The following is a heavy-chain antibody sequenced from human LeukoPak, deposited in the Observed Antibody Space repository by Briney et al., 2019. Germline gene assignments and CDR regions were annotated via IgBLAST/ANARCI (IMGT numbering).Heavy chain of an antibody. Sequence: SETLSLTCTVSGGSISGYYWGWIRQPPGKGLEWIGSIYHSGSTYYNPSLKSRVTISVDTSKNQFSLKLSSVTAADTAVYYCASEGIAAAGTMTLYGNWFDPWGQGTLVTVSS. J-gene: IGHJ5*02. CDR1: GGSISGYY. CDR2: IYHSGST. V-gene: IGHV4-38-2*02. D-gene: IGHD6-13*01. CDR3: ASEGIAAAGTMTLYGNWFDP.